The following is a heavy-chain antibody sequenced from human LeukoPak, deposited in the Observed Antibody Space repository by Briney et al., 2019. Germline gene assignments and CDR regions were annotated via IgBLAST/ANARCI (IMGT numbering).Heavy chain of an antibody. CDR3: ARLNYYDSSGSPPNWFDP. D-gene: IGHD3-22*01. CDR1: GGSISSYY. V-gene: IGHV4-59*01. CDR2: IYYSGST. J-gene: IGHJ5*02. Sequence: PSETLSLTCTVSGGSISSYYWSWIRQPPGKGPEWIGYIYYSGSTNYNPSLKSRVTISVDTSKNQFSLKLSSVTAADTAVYYCARLNYYDSSGSPPNWFDPWGQGTLVTVSS.